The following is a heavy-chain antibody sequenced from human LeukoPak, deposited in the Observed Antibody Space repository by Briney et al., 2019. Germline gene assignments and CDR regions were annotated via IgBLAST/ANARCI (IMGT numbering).Heavy chain of an antibody. J-gene: IGHJ4*02. V-gene: IGHV3-53*01. CDR3: ARDSSLSGFLY. Sequence: GRSLRLSRAASGFTVSNSYMSWVSQAPGKGLEWVSVIYSGGRTYYTDSVKGRFPISRDNSKNTLYLQMNSLRAKDTAVYYCARDSSLSGFLYWGQGTLVTVSS. CDR1: GFTVSNSY. CDR2: IYSGGRT. D-gene: IGHD3-22*01.